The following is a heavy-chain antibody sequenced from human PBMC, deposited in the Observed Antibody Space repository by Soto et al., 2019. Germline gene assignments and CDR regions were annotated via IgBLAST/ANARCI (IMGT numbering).Heavy chain of an antibody. Sequence: EVPLVESGGGLVQPGGSLRLSCAASGFTFSSYAMHWVRQAPGKGLEYVSTISSNGGSTYYANSVKGRFTISRDNSKNTLYLQMGTLRVEDMAVYYCARAVGSYDAFDIWGQGTMVTVSS. CDR2: ISSNGGST. J-gene: IGHJ3*02. V-gene: IGHV3-64*01. D-gene: IGHD1-26*01. CDR3: ARAVGSYDAFDI. CDR1: GFTFSSYA.